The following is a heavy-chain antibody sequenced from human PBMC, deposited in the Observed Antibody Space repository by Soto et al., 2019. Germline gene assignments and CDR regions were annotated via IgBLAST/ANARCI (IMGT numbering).Heavy chain of an antibody. Sequence: QVQLQESGPGLVKPSETLSLTCTVSGDSISTYYWNWIRQPLGKGLEWIGYTYYIGRTNYNPSLKSRVTISLDTSRNQISLNLNCVTAADTAIYYCARDVVGLTHFDYWGQGILVTVSS. D-gene: IGHD2-21*01. CDR3: ARDVVGLTHFDY. CDR1: GDSISTYY. CDR2: TYYIGRT. J-gene: IGHJ4*02. V-gene: IGHV4-59*13.